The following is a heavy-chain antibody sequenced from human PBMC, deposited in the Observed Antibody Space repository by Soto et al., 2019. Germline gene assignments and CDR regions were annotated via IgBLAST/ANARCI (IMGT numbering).Heavy chain of an antibody. J-gene: IGHJ4*02. Sequence: SETLSLTCTVSGGSISSGGYYWSWIRQHPGKGLEWIGYIYYSGSTYYNPSLKSRVTISVDTSKNQFPLKLSSVTAADTAVYYCARSLRWIFDYWGQGTLVTVSS. CDR1: GGSISSGGYY. V-gene: IGHV4-31*03. D-gene: IGHD4-17*01. CDR2: IYYSGST. CDR3: ARSLRWIFDY.